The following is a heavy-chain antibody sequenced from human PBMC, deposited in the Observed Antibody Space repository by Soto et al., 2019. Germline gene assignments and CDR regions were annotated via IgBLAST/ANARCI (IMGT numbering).Heavy chain of an antibody. CDR2: INHTGSP. Sequence: QVQLQQWGAGLLKPSETLSLTCAVYGGSFSGYYWSWIRQPPGKGLEWIGEINHTGSPTYTPSLKSRVTISVDTSKNQFSVRLSSVTAADTAVYYCARRRDSSGLFATGFWFEPWGQGTLVTVSS. J-gene: IGHJ5*02. V-gene: IGHV4-34*01. CDR3: ARRRDSSGLFATGFWFEP. CDR1: GGSFSGYY. D-gene: IGHD6-19*01.